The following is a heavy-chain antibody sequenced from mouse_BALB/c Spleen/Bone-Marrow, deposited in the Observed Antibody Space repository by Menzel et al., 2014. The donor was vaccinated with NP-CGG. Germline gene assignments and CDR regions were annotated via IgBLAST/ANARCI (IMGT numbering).Heavy chain of an antibody. CDR2: IDPANGNT. CDR3: ALYYDYDVGY. D-gene: IGHD2-4*01. V-gene: IGHV14-3*02. Sequence: VQLKHSGAELVKPGASVKLSCTASGFNIKDTYMHWVKRRPEQGLEWIGRIDPANGNTKYDPKFQGKATITADTSSNTAYLQLSSPTSEDTAVYYCALYYDYDVGYWGQGTTLTVSS. CDR1: GFNIKDTY. J-gene: IGHJ2*01.